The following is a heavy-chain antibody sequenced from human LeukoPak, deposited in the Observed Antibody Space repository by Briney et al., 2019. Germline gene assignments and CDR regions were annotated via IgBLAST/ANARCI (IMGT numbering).Heavy chain of an antibody. CDR1: GFTFTTYT. Sequence: GGSLRLSCVASGFTFTTYTMNWVRQAPGKGLEWVSVIDSGGSTYYADSVKGRFTISRDNSKNTLYLQMNSLRAEDTAVYYCARDPQGGGFGELFWGQGTLVTVSS. V-gene: IGHV3-53*01. CDR2: IDSGGST. J-gene: IGHJ4*02. CDR3: ARDPQGGGFGELF. D-gene: IGHD3-10*01.